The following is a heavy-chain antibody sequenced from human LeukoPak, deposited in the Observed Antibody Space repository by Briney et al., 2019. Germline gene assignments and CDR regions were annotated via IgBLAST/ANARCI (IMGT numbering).Heavy chain of an antibody. D-gene: IGHD3-16*01. CDR1: GFTFSNYA. J-gene: IGHJ4*02. CDR2: IRNRGIDT. V-gene: IGHV3-23*01. CDR3: AKDSQSGAYSHNYGNFDY. Sequence: PGGSLRLSCAASGFTFSNYAMSWVRQAPGKGLEWVSGIRNRGIDTYYADSVEGRFTISRDNSKNTLFLQMNSLRAEDTAIYYCAKDSQSGAYSHNYGNFDYWGQGSLVTVSS.